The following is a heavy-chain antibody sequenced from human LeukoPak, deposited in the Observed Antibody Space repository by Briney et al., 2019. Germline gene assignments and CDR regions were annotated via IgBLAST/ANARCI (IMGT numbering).Heavy chain of an antibody. Sequence: GGSLRLSCAASGLNFKMYGMHWVRQAPGKGLEWAAFIRYDGSDKYYADSVKGRFTISRDNSKNTLFLQMNSLRAEDTAVYYCVKDAGGYCSSTSCQLNRYYYMDVWGNGTTVTVSS. D-gene: IGHD2-2*01. CDR1: GLNFKMYG. V-gene: IGHV3-30*02. J-gene: IGHJ6*03. CDR3: VKDAGGYCSSTSCQLNRYYYMDV. CDR2: IRYDGSDK.